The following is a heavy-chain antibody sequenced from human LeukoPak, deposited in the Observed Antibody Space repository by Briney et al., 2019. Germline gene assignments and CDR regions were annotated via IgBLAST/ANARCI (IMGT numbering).Heavy chain of an antibody. CDR3: ASQPVDRDAFDV. CDR1: GASISERNYY. J-gene: IGHJ3*01. V-gene: IGHV4-39*07. D-gene: IGHD5-12*01. Sequence: SETLSLTCTVSGASISERNYYWGWIRQPPGKGLDWIGSVSYSGTTYYNPSLKSRVTISVDTSKNQFSLKLSSVTAADTAVYYCASQPVDRDAFDVWGQGTMVTVSS. CDR2: VSYSGTT.